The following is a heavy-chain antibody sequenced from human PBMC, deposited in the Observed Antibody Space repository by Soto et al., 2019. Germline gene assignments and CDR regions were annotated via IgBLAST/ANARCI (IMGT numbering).Heavy chain of an antibody. Sequence: PGGSLRLSCAASGFTFSSYAMSWVRQAPGKGLEWVSAISGSGGSTYYADSVKGRFTISRDNSKNTLYLQMNSLRAEDTAVYYCAKAPTVYDFWSGYGPSYYYYMDVWGKGTTVTVSS. V-gene: IGHV3-23*01. CDR2: ISGSGGST. CDR3: AKAPTVYDFWSGYGPSYYYYMDV. D-gene: IGHD3-3*01. CDR1: GFTFSSYA. J-gene: IGHJ6*03.